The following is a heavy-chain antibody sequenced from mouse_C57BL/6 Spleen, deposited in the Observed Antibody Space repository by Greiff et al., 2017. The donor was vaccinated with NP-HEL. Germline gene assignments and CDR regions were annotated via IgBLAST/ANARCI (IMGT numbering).Heavy chain of an antibody. Sequence: VQLQESGPELVKPGASVKISCKASGYAFSSSWMNWVKQRPGKGLEWIGRIYPGDGDTNYNGKFKGKATLTADKSSSTAYMQLSSLTSEDSAVYFCARTYYGYDDYAMDYWGQGTSVTVSS. CDR3: ARTYYGYDDYAMDY. J-gene: IGHJ4*01. V-gene: IGHV1-82*01. CDR2: IYPGDGDT. D-gene: IGHD2-9*01. CDR1: GYAFSSSW.